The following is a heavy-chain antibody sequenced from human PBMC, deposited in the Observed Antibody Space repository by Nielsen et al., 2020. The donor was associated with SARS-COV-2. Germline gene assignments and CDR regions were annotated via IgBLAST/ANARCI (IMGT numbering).Heavy chain of an antibody. Sequence: GESLKISCATSGFSFTSYTMNWVRQAPGKGLEWVSSITMSGRYMYYADSLRGRFTVSRDNAENSLFLQMSSLRDEDTAVYYCARETIDFTSSFVDNWGQGTLVTVSP. V-gene: IGHV3-21*01. CDR3: ARETIDFTSSFVDN. CDR2: ITMSGRYM. J-gene: IGHJ4*02. D-gene: IGHD2-2*01. CDR1: GFSFTSYT.